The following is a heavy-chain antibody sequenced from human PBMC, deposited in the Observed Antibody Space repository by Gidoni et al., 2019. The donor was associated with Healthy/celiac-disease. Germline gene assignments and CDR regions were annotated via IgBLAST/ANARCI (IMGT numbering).Heavy chain of an antibody. CDR2: IRSSSSYI. J-gene: IGHJ4*02. D-gene: IGHD4-17*01. Sequence: EVQLVESGGGLVKPGGSLRLSCAPSGFTFSSYSMNWVRQAPGKGLEWVSSIRSSSSYIYYADSVKGRFTISRDNAKNSLYLQMNSLRAEDTAVYYCARVPDAYGDFDYWGQGTLVTVSS. V-gene: IGHV3-21*01. CDR3: ARVPDAYGDFDY. CDR1: GFTFSSYS.